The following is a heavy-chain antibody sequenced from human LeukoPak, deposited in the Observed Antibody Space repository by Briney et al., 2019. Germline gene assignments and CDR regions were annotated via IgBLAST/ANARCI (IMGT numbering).Heavy chain of an antibody. CDR3: AKDQCTRTSCDGYPGP. J-gene: IGHJ5*02. CDR2: IHFDGSTK. CDR1: GFTFSSYG. D-gene: IGHD2-2*01. V-gene: IGHV3-30*02. Sequence: TGGSLRLSCAASGFTFSSYGMHWVRQAPGKGLEWVAFIHFDGSTKYSGDSVKGRFTVSRDNSKNTLYLQMNSLRPEDTAVYYCAKDQCTRTSCDGYPGPWGQGTLVTVSS.